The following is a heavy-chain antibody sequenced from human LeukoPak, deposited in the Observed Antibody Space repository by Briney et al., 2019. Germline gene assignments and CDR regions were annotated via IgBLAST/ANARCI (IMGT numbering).Heavy chain of an antibody. Sequence: RATVTVSCKASGYTFTSYGISWVGQAPGQGLEWMGWISAYNGNTNYAQKLQGRVTMTTDTPTSTAYMELRSLRSDDTAVYYCAIFLGTFDYWGQGTLVTVSS. CDR2: ISAYNGNT. CDR3: AIFLGTFDY. CDR1: GYTFTSYG. V-gene: IGHV1-18*01. D-gene: IGHD1-1*01. J-gene: IGHJ4*02.